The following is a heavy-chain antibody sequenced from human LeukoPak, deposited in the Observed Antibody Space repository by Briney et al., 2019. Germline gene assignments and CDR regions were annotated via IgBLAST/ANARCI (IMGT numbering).Heavy chain of an antibody. CDR2: ISDYNGNT. CDR1: GYTFTSYG. J-gene: IGHJ4*02. D-gene: IGHD3-3*01. Sequence: ASVKVSCKASGYTFTSYGISWVRQAPGQGLEWMGWISDYNGNTNYAQKLQGRVTMTTDTSTSTAYMELRSLRSDDTAVYYCARVDYDFWSGYYTGAIDYWGQGTLVTVSS. CDR3: ARVDYDFWSGYYTGAIDY. V-gene: IGHV1-18*01.